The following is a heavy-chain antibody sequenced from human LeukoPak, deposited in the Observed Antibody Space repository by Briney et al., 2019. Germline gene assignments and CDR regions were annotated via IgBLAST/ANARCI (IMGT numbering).Heavy chain of an antibody. Sequence: GGSLRLSCEASGFSFSNYVMHWVRQAPGKGLEWLAFIRYDGSNKNYADSVKGRFTISRDNTKNSLYLQMNSLRAEDTAVYYCAKDGGSDPDSFDIWGQGTMVTVSS. CDR1: GFSFSNYV. CDR3: AKDGGSDPDSFDI. V-gene: IGHV3-30*02. J-gene: IGHJ3*02. D-gene: IGHD2-15*01. CDR2: IRYDGSNK.